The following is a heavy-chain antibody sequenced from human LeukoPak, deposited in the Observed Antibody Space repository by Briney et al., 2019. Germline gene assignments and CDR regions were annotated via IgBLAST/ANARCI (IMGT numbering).Heavy chain of an antibody. D-gene: IGHD1-26*01. CDR1: GFTFSSYS. CDR3: ATGSVGAQGYFDY. Sequence: GGSLRLSCAASGFTFSSYSMNWVRQAPGKGLEWVSSITSSSSYIYYADSVKGRFTISRDNAKNSLYLQMNSLRAEDTAVYYCATGSVGAQGYFDYWGQGTLVTVSS. J-gene: IGHJ4*02. CDR2: ITSSSSYI. V-gene: IGHV3-21*01.